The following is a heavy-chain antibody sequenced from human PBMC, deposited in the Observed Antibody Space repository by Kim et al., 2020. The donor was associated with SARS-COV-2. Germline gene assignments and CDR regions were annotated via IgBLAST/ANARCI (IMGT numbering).Heavy chain of an antibody. CDR3: ARSFEWFGDLYYFDY. Sequence: GGSLRLSCAASGFTFSDYYMSWIRQAPGKGLEWVSYISSSSSYTNYADSVKGRFTISRDNAKNSLYLQMNSLRAEDTAVYYCARSFEWFGDLYYFDYWGQGTLVTVSS. CDR1: GFTFSDYY. V-gene: IGHV3-11*03. D-gene: IGHD3-10*01. J-gene: IGHJ4*02. CDR2: ISSSSSYT.